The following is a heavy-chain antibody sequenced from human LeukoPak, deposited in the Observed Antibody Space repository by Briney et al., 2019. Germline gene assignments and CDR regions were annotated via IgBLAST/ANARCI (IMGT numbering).Heavy chain of an antibody. V-gene: IGHV3-23*01. CDR3: AKNIGGYDY. J-gene: IGHJ4*02. Sequence: GGSLRLSCAASGFTFSSYGMTWVRQAPGKGLEWVSAISGSGGSTYYADSVKGRFTISRDNSKNTLYLQMNSLRAEDTALYYCAKNIGGYDYWGQGTLVTVSS. D-gene: IGHD5-12*01. CDR1: GFTFSSYG. CDR2: ISGSGGST.